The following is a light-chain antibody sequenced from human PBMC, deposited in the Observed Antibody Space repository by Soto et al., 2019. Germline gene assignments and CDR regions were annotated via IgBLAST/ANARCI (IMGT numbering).Light chain of an antibody. CDR1: QSISSY. CDR3: QQSYDTPT. Sequence: DIQMTQSPPSLSASVGDRVTITCRATQSISSYLNWYQQKPGKAPKLLIYAASSLQSGVPSRFSGSGSGTDFTLTISSLQPEDFATYYCQQSYDTPTFGQGTKV. CDR2: AAS. J-gene: IGKJ1*01. V-gene: IGKV1-39*01.